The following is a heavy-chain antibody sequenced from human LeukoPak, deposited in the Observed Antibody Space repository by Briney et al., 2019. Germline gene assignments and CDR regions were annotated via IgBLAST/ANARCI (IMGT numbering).Heavy chain of an antibody. V-gene: IGHV1-18*01. Sequence: ASVKVSCKASGYTFTSYGISWVRQAPGQGLEWMGWISAYNGNTNYAQRLQGRVTMTTDTSTSTAYMELRSLRSDDTAVYYCARESPDYYDSSGAPDYWGQGTLVTVSS. D-gene: IGHD3-22*01. CDR3: ARESPDYYDSSGAPDY. CDR2: ISAYNGNT. CDR1: GYTFTSYG. J-gene: IGHJ4*02.